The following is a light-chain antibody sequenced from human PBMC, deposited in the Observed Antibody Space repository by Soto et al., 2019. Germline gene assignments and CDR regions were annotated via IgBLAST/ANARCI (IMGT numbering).Light chain of an antibody. CDR3: QHYNSYSEP. V-gene: IGKV1-5*03. J-gene: IGKJ1*01. CDR1: QSISSY. CDR2: KAS. Sequence: DIQMTKSPSTLSASVGDRVTITCRASQSISSYLNWYQQKPGKAPKLLIYKASTLKSGVPSRFSGSGSGTEFTLTISSLQPDDFATYYCQHYNSYSEPFGQGTKVDIK.